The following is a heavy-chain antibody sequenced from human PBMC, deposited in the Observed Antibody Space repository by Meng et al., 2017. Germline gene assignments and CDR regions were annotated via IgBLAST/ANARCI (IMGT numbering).Heavy chain of an antibody. V-gene: IGHV4-31*03. CDR1: GGSISSGGYY. D-gene: IGHD2-15*01. CDR3: AREVAEIVVGVAAHDAFDI. Sequence: SETLSLTGTVSGGSISSGGYYWSWIRQHPGKGLEWIGYIYYSGSTYYNPSLKSRVTIAVDTSKNQFSLRRSSVTAADTAVYYCAREVAEIVVGVAAHDAFDIWGQGTRVTVSS. J-gene: IGHJ3*02. CDR2: IYYSGST.